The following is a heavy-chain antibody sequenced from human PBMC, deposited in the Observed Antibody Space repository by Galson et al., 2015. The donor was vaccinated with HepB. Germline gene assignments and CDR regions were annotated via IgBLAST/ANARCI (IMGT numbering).Heavy chain of an antibody. D-gene: IGHD6-19*01. CDR3: AREQFSSDWYRFDY. CDR2: TYYRSKWYN. J-gene: IGHJ4*02. Sequence: CAISGDSVSSNSGAWNWIRQSPSRGLEWLGRTYYRSKWYNDYAVSMKSRITINPDTSKNQFSLQLNSVTPEDTAVYYCAREQFSSDWYRFDYWGQGALVTVSS. CDR1: GDSVSSNSGA. V-gene: IGHV6-1*01.